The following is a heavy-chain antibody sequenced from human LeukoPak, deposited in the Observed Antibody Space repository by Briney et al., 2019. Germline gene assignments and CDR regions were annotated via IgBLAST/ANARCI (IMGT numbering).Heavy chain of an antibody. V-gene: IGHV3-23*01. J-gene: IGHJ4*02. CDR1: GFTFNNYA. CDR2: ISASGGST. Sequence: NPGVSLRLSCAASGFTFNNYAMSWVRQAPGQGLEWVSGISASGGSTYYADSVQGRFTISRDNSNNTLYLQMSSLRAEDTALYSCAKGSYSSGWYGSNFDSWGQGTLVTVSS. D-gene: IGHD6-19*01. CDR3: AKGSYSSGWYGSNFDS.